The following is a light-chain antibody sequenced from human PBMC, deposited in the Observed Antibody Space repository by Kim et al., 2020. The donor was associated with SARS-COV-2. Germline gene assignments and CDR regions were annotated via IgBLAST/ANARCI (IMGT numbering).Light chain of an antibody. CDR1: SLRSYY. CDR3: GYRETNHNVM. CDR2: GRN. J-gene: IGLJ3*02. V-gene: IGLV3-19*01. Sequence: ALGQKVRITWQGDSLRSYYASWYHQRPGQAAMIVIYGRNNRSAGVPERFSGSSSGNTASLTTTGAQAEDEADYYCGYRETNHNVMFGGGTKVTVL.